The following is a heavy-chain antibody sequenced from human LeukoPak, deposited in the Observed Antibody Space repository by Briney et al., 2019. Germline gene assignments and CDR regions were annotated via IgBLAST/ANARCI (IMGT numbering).Heavy chain of an antibody. D-gene: IGHD6-6*01. CDR1: GYSFTSYW. CDR3: ARLDGRAAPPNTIDY. Sequence: GESLKISCKGSGYSFTSYWIGWVRQMPGKGLGWMGIIYPGDSDTRYSPSFQGQVTISADKSVSTAYLQWSSLKASDTAMYYCARLDGRAAPPNTIDYWGQGTLVTVSS. V-gene: IGHV5-51*01. CDR2: IYPGDSDT. J-gene: IGHJ4*02.